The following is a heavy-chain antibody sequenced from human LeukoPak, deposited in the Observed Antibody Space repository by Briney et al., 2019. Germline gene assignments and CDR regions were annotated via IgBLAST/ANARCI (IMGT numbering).Heavy chain of an antibody. CDR1: GFTVSSSY. CDR2: IYSGGST. J-gene: IGHJ4*02. Sequence: GGSLRLSCAASGFTVSSSYMSWVRQAPGKGLEWVSSIYSGGSTYYAASVKGRFTISRDNSKNMLFLQMNSLRAEDTALYYCARDRALPATGYYFDYWAREPWSPSPQ. V-gene: IGHV3-53*01. CDR3: ARDRALPATGYYFDY. D-gene: IGHD2-2*01.